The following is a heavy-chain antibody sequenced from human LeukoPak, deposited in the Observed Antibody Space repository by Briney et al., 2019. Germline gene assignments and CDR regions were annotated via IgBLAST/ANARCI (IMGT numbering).Heavy chain of an antibody. J-gene: IGHJ4*02. V-gene: IGHV1-24*01. CDR2: FDPEDGET. CDR3: ATVILQYYYGSGSPFDY. Sequence: ASVKVSCKVSGYTLTELFMHWVRQAPGKRLEWMGGFDPEDGETIYAQKFQGRVTMTEDTSTDTAYMELSSLRSEDTAVYYCATVILQYYYGSGSPFDYWGQGTLVTVSS. D-gene: IGHD3-10*01. CDR1: GYTLTELF.